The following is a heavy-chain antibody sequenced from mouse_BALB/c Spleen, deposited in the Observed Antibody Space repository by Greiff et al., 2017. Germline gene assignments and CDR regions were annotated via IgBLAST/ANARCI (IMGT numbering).Heavy chain of an antibody. V-gene: IGHV1-69*02. J-gene: IGHJ4*01. CDR2: IDPSDSYT. Sequence: VQLQQPGAELVKPGASVKLSCKASGYTFTSYWMHWVKQRPGQGLEWIGEIDPSDSYTNYNQKFKGKATLTVDKSSSTAYMQLSSLTSEDSAVYYCARSPYLNAMDYWGQGTSVTVSS. CDR3: ARSPYLNAMDY. D-gene: IGHD2-10*01. CDR1: GYTFTSYW.